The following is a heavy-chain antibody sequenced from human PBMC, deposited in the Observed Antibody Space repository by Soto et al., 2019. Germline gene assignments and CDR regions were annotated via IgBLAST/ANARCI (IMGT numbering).Heavy chain of an antibody. CDR2: INPNTGAT. J-gene: IGHJ6*02. Sequence: QVRLVQSGAEVRKPGASVKVSCKASGYTFTGYYMNWVRQAPGQGLEWMEWINPNTGATYYAQTFQGRVTMTRDTSITTAYMELRRLRSDDTAVFYCARDLPGSTWPGDGMDVWGQGTTVTVSS. V-gene: IGHV1-2*02. CDR1: GYTFTGYY. D-gene: IGHD2-2*01. CDR3: ARDLPGSTWPGDGMDV.